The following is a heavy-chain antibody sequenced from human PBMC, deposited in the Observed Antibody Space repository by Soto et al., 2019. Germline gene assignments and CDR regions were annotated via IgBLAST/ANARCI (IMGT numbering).Heavy chain of an antibody. CDR3: AGIVTVPCACFDY. CDR2: IHYSGST. D-gene: IGHD2-21*01. CDR1: GGSISSGGHY. V-gene: IGHV4-31*03. J-gene: IGHJ4*02. Sequence: QVQLQESGPGLVKPSQTLSLTCTVSGGSISSGGHYWSWIRQHPGKGLAWIGYIHYSGSTYYNPALKSRVAISMDTSNNHFSLNLSSVTAADTAVYYCAGIVTVPCACFDYWGQGMLVTVSS.